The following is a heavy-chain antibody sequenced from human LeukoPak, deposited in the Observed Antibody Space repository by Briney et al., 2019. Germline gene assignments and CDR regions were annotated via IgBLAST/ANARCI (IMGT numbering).Heavy chain of an antibody. Sequence: SVKVSCKASGGTFSSYAISWVRQAPGQGLEWMGGIIPIFGTANYAQKFQGRVTITADESTSTAYMELSSLRSEDTAVYYCARSSDYYYYGMDVWGQGTTVSVSS. CDR3: ARSSDYYYYGMDV. D-gene: IGHD3-3*01. CDR1: GGTFSSYA. CDR2: IIPIFGTA. J-gene: IGHJ6*02. V-gene: IGHV1-69*13.